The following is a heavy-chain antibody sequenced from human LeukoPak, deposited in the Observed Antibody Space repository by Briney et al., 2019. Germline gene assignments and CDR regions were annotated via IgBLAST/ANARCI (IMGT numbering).Heavy chain of an antibody. Sequence: GASLKVSCKASGYTFTGYYMHCVRQAPGQGLEWMGWINPNSGGTKYAQKFQGRVTMTRDTSITTAYMELTSLEFDDTAVYYCARTRLTGDPYEAFDIWGQGTMVTVSS. D-gene: IGHD7-27*01. J-gene: IGHJ3*02. CDR1: GYTFTGYY. CDR2: INPNSGGT. CDR3: ARTRLTGDPYEAFDI. V-gene: IGHV1-2*02.